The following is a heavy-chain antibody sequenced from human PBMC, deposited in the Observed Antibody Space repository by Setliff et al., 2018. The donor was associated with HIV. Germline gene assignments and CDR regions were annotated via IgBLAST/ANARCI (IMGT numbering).Heavy chain of an antibody. CDR2: ISAYNGDT. V-gene: IGHV1-18*01. Sequence: ASVKVSCKASGYTFTSYGISWVRQAPGQGLEWMGWISAYNGDTNYAQKLQGRATMTTDTSTSTAYMELRSLRSDDTAVYYCARRGHEVYGYYYYYYYMDVWGKGTTVTVSS. J-gene: IGHJ6*03. D-gene: IGHD2-8*01. CDR1: GYTFTSYG. CDR3: ARRGHEVYGYYYYYYYMDV.